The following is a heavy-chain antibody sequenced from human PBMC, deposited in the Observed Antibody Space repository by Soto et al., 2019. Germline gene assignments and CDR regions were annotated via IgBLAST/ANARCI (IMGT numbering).Heavy chain of an antibody. CDR3: GRGSGLHCFDP. J-gene: IGHJ5*02. Sequence: QVQLVQSGAEVKKPGASVKVSCKASGYTFTSYAMHWVRQAPGQRLEWMGWINAGNGNTKYSQKFQGRVTITRDTSASTAYMELSSLRSEDTAVYYCGRGSGLHCFDPWGQGTLVTVSS. V-gene: IGHV1-3*01. CDR2: INAGNGNT. CDR1: GYTFTSYA. D-gene: IGHD3-10*01.